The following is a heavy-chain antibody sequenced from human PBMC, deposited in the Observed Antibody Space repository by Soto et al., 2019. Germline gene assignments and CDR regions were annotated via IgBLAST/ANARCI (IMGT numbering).Heavy chain of an antibody. V-gene: IGHV1-69*08. CDR3: ARDERPRYCSSTRCYANGYFQH. D-gene: IGHD2-2*01. CDR2: IIPILGIA. Sequence: QVQLVQSGAEVKKPGSSVKVSCKASGGTFSSYTISWVRQAPGQGLEWMGRIIPILGIANYAQKFQGRDTITADKSTSTAYRELSSLRSEDTAVYYCARDERPRYCSSTRCYANGYFQHWGQGTLVTVSS. CDR1: GGTFSSYT. J-gene: IGHJ1*01.